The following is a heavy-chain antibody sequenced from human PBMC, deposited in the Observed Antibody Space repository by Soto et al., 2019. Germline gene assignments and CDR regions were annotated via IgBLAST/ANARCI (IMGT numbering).Heavy chain of an antibody. CDR1: GFTFSSYA. Sequence: EVQLLESGGGLVQPGGSLRLSCAASGFTFSSYAMSWVRQAPGKGLEWVSAISGSGGSTYYADSVKGRFTISRDNSKNTLYLQMNSLRAEDTAVYYCAKDKDSGGYIYGYYYYYGMDVWGQGTTVTVSS. V-gene: IGHV3-23*01. CDR3: AKDKDSGGYIYGYYYYYGMDV. D-gene: IGHD5-18*01. CDR2: ISGSGGST. J-gene: IGHJ6*02.